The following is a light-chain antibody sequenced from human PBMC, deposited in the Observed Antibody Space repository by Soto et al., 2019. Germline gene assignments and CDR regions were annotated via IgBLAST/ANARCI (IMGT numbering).Light chain of an antibody. CDR3: QQYNNWPFT. CDR2: GAS. CDR1: QSVSSN. V-gene: IGKV3-15*01. Sequence: EIVMTQSPATLSVSPGERATLSCRASQSVSSNLAWYQQKPGQAPRLLIYGASTRATGIPARFSGSGSGTECTLTISSLQPEDFAVYYCQQYNNWPFTFGPGTKVDIK. J-gene: IGKJ3*01.